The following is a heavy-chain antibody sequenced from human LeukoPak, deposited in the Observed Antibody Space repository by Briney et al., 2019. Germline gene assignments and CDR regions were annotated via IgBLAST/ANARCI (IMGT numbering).Heavy chain of an antibody. CDR1: GGSFSGYY. V-gene: IGHV4-34*01. D-gene: IGHD3-3*01. J-gene: IGHJ4*02. CDR2: INHSGST. Sequence: SETLSLTCAVYGGSFSGYYWSWIRQPPGKGLEWIGEINHSGSTNYNPSLKSRVTISVDTSKNQFSLKLSSVTAADTAVYYCARLPLGFLAGFDYWGQGTLVTVSS. CDR3: ARLPLGFLAGFDY.